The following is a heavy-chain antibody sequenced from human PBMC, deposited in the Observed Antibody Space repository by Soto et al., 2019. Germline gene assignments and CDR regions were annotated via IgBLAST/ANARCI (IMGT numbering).Heavy chain of an antibody. CDR2: VSTYNGNT. J-gene: IGHJ4*02. Sequence: QVQLVQSGAEVKKPGASVKVSCKASGYTFTSYGINWVRQAPGQGLEWMGRVSTYNGNTNYAPRFQGRVTMTTDTSTTTAYMELRSLRSDDTDTYYCARERGLTVSTLLGYWGQGTLVSVSS. CDR1: GYTFTSYG. CDR3: ARERGLTVSTLLGY. D-gene: IGHD2-21*01. V-gene: IGHV1-18*01.